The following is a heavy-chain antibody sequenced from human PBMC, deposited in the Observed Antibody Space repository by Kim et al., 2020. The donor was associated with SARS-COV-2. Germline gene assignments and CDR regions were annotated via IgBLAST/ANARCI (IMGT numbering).Heavy chain of an antibody. Sequence: GGSLRLSCAASGFTFSSYWMHWARQAPGKGLMWVSRINGDGSSTAYADSVKGRFTISRDNAKNTLYLQMNSLRVEDTAVYYCARKDCNGGSCAFDPWGQGTLVTVSS. V-gene: IGHV3-74*01. J-gene: IGHJ5*02. D-gene: IGHD2-15*01. CDR1: GFTFSSYW. CDR2: INGDGSST. CDR3: ARKDCNGGSCAFDP.